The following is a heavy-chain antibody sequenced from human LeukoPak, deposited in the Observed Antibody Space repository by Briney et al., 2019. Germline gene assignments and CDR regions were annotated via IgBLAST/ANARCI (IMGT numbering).Heavy chain of an antibody. CDR2: IRSKASGGTT. D-gene: IGHD1-1*01. J-gene: IGHJ6*03. Sequence: PGGSLRLSCTASGFTFGDYAMSWVRQAPGKGLEWVGFIRSKASGGTTEYAASVKGRFTISRDDSKSITYLRVNSLKTEDTAVYYCTRARYNWDSYYYYYMDVWGKGTTVTISS. CDR3: TRARYNWDSYYYYYMDV. CDR1: GFTFGDYA. V-gene: IGHV3-49*04.